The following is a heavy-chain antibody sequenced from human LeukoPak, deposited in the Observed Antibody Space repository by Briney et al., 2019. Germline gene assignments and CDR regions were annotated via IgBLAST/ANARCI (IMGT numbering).Heavy chain of an antibody. CDR3: ARGTWGYNYGYHNY. CDR1: GGTFSYA. J-gene: IGHJ4*02. Sequence: SVKVSCKVSGGTFSYAISWVRQAPGQGLEWMGGNIPIFGTTDYAQNFQGRVTFTTDESTSTAYMELSSLRSEDTAVYYCARGTWGYNYGYHNYWGQGTLVTVSS. V-gene: IGHV1-69*05. CDR2: NIPIFGTT. D-gene: IGHD5-18*01.